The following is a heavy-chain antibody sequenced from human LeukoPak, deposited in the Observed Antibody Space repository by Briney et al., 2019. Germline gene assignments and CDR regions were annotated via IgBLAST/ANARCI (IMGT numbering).Heavy chain of an antibody. J-gene: IGHJ3*02. Sequence: GGSLRLSCAASGFSFSDYAMVWVRQAPRRGLEWVSGISSGGHDATFYADSVKGRFTVSRDNSKNTLYLQMNFLRVEDTALYYCARAVSPEANAFDIWGQGTMVTVSS. D-gene: IGHD4-11*01. V-gene: IGHV3-23*01. CDR2: ISSGGHDAT. CDR3: ARAVSPEANAFDI. CDR1: GFSFSDYA.